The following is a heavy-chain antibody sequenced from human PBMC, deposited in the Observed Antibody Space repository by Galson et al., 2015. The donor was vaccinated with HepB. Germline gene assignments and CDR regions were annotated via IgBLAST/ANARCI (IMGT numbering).Heavy chain of an antibody. V-gene: IGHV3-23*01. CDR2: ITGKGDST. CDR3: AKGYGLFDS. J-gene: IGHJ5*01. Sequence: SLRLSCAASGFAFYSHAMSWVRQAAGRGLEWISGITGKGDSTFYADSVKGRFTVSKDNSNNMLYLQMNSLRAEDAGLYFCAKGYGLFDSWGQGILVTVSS. D-gene: IGHD5-18*01. CDR1: GFAFYSHA.